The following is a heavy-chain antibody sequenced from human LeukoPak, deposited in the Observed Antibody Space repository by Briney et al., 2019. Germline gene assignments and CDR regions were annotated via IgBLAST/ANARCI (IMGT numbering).Heavy chain of an antibody. D-gene: IGHD1-26*01. Sequence: SGPVLVKPTETLTLTCTVSGFSLSNARMGVSWIRQPPGKALEWLAHIFSNDEKSYSPSLKNKLTITKDTSKNQVVLTMTNMDPVDTATYYCAHRLRSSSGSYLLDYWGQGTLVTVSS. CDR1: GFSLSNARMG. V-gene: IGHV2-26*01. J-gene: IGHJ4*02. CDR2: IFSNDEK. CDR3: AHRLRSSSGSYLLDY.